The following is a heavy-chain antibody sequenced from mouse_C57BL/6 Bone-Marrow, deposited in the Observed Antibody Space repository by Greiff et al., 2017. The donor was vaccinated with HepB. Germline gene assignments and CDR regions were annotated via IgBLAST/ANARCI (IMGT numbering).Heavy chain of an antibody. V-gene: IGHV1-81*01. CDR3: ARDYGNPAWFAY. Sequence: QVQLQHSGAELARPGASVKLSCKASGYTFTSYGISWVKQRTGQGLEWIGEIYPRSGNTYYNEKFKGKATLTADKSSSTAYMELRSLTSEDSAVYFCARDYGNPAWFAYWGQGTLVTVSA. CDR1: GYTFTSYG. J-gene: IGHJ3*01. D-gene: IGHD2-1*01. CDR2: IYPRSGNT.